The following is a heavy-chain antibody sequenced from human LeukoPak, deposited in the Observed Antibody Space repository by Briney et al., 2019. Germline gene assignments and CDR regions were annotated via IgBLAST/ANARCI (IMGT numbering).Heavy chain of an antibody. CDR1: GGSISSYY. V-gene: IGHV4-59*01. CDR3: ARAGYSYGTGYYFDY. CDR2: IYYTGAT. J-gene: IGHJ4*02. Sequence: SETLSLTCTVSGGSISSYYWSWIRLPPGKGLEWIGYIYYTGATYFNPSLKGRVTISLDTSKNQFSLKLSSVTAADAAVYYCARAGYSYGTGYYFDYWGQGALVTVSS. D-gene: IGHD5-18*01.